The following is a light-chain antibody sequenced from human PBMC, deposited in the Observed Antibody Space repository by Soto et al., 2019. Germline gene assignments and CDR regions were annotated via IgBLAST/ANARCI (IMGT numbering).Light chain of an antibody. J-gene: IGKJ1*01. V-gene: IGKV1-17*01. CDR2: AAS. Sequence: DIQMTQSPSSLSASVGDRVTITCRASQGIRDALGWYQQKPGKAPKRLIYAASSLQSGVPSRFSGSGSGTEFTLTISSLQPEDFATYNCLQHNSYPQPCGRGTKVEIK. CDR3: LQHNSYPQP. CDR1: QGIRDA.